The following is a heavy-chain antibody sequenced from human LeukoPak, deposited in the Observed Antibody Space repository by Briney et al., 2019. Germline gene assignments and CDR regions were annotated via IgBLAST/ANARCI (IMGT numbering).Heavy chain of an antibody. Sequence: SETLSLTCTVSGGSISSSSYYWGWIRQPPGKGLEWIGSIYYSGSTYYNPSLKSRVTISVDTSKNQFSLKLSSVTAADTAVYYCARRSSGWYYFDYWGQGTLVTVSS. CDR1: GGSISSSSYY. CDR2: IYYSGST. CDR3: ARRSSGWYYFDY. D-gene: IGHD6-13*01. J-gene: IGHJ4*02. V-gene: IGHV4-39*01.